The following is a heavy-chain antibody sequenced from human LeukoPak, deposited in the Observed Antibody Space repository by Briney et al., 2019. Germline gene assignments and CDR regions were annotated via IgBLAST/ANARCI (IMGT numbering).Heavy chain of an antibody. CDR2: IYYSGST. Sequence: PSETLSLTCTVSGGSISSYYWSWIRQPPGKGLEWIGYIYYSGSTNYNPSLKSRVTISVDTSKNQFSLNLKAVTAADTAVYYCARTVDSSGFSCFQHWSQGTLVTVSS. V-gene: IGHV4-59*08. J-gene: IGHJ1*01. CDR1: GGSISSYY. CDR3: ARTVDSSGFSCFQH. D-gene: IGHD6-25*01.